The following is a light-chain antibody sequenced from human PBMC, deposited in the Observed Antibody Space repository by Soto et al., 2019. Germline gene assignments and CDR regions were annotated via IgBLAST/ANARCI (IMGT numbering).Light chain of an antibody. V-gene: IGLV2-14*01. CDR1: SSDVGGYNF. CDR2: DVS. CDR3: SAYTYRGPLGLV. J-gene: IGLJ2*01. Sequence: QSALAQPASVSGSPGQSITISCTGTSSDVGGYNFVSWYQQHPGNAPKLMIFDVSNRPSGVSNRFSGSKSGNTASLTISGLQAEDEADYYCSAYTYRGPLGLVFGGGTKLTVL.